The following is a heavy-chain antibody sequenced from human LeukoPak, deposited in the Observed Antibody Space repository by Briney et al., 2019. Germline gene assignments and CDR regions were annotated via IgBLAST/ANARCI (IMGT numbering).Heavy chain of an antibody. J-gene: IGHJ2*01. CDR1: GGSISSYY. Sequence: PSETLSLTCTVFGGSISSYYWSWIRQPPGKGLEWIGYIYYSGSTNYNPSLKSRVTISVDTSKNQFSLKLSSVTAADTAVYYCARAFYGDYVWYFDLWGRGTLVTVSS. CDR2: IYYSGST. D-gene: IGHD4-17*01. V-gene: IGHV4-59*01. CDR3: ARAFYGDYVWYFDL.